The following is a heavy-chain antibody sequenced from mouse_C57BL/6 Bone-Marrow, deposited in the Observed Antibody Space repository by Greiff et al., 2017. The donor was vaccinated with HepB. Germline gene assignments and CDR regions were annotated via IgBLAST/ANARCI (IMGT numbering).Heavy chain of an antibody. Sequence: DVKLVESGGGLVQPGGSLKLSCAASGFTFSDYYMYWVRQTPEKRLEWVAYISNGGGSTYYPDPVKGRFTISSANAKNTLYLHMSRRKAEDTAMSYCARRGTTSYFDYWGQGTTLTVSS. CDR2: ISNGGGST. V-gene: IGHV5-12*01. CDR3: ARRGTTSYFDY. J-gene: IGHJ2*01. CDR1: GFTFSDYY. D-gene: IGHD1-1*01.